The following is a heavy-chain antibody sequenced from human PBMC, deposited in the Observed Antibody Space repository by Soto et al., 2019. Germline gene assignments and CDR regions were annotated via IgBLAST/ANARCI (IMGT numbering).Heavy chain of an antibody. D-gene: IGHD3-10*01. V-gene: IGHV3-9*01. CDR1: GFTFDDYA. Sequence: EVQLVESGGGLVQPGRSLRLSCAASGFTFDDYAMHWVRQAPGKGLEWVSGISWNSGSIGYADSVKGRFTISRDNAKNSLYLQMNSLRAEDTALYYCAKALFRGFFPYGMDVW. J-gene: IGHJ6*01. CDR3: AKALFRGFFPYGMDV. CDR2: ISWNSGSI.